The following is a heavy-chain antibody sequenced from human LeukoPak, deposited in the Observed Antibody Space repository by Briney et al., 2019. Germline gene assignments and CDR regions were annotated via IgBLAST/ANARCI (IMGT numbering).Heavy chain of an antibody. D-gene: IGHD1-26*01. Sequence: SETLSLTCTVSGYSISSSYYWGWIRQPPGKGLEWIGSIYYSGSTYYNPSLKSRVTISVDTSKNQSSLKLSSVTAADTAVYYCARHISYGKDYWGQGTLVTVSS. V-gene: IGHV4-39*01. CDR2: IYYSGST. CDR1: GYSISSSYY. CDR3: ARHISYGKDY. J-gene: IGHJ4*02.